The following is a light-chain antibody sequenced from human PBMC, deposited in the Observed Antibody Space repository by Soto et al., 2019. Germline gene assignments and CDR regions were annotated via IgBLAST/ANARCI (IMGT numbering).Light chain of an antibody. J-gene: IGKJ1*01. V-gene: IGKV1-5*03. CDR2: TAS. CDR1: QSIMTW. CDR3: GLSNSYSET. Sequence: DIHMTQSPPTLSASVGDRFTITCRASQSIMTWLAWYQQKPGKAPKLLIYTASSLESGVPSRFSGSGSGTEFTLTISRLQPDDFATYYCGLSNSYSETFGQGTKVEIK.